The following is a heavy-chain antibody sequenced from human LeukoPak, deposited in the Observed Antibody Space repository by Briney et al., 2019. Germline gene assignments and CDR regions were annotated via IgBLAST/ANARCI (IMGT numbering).Heavy chain of an antibody. Sequence: SETLSLTCSVSGASISSYYWVWLRQPPGKGLEWIATIHYTGSTYYNPSLKSRVTISVDTSKNQFSLKLSSVTAADTAMYYCARYWGPYDNSGAYFDYWGQGTLVTVSS. CDR1: GASISSYY. CDR3: ARYWGPYDNSGAYFDY. CDR2: IHYTGST. D-gene: IGHD3-22*01. V-gene: IGHV4-39*01. J-gene: IGHJ4*02.